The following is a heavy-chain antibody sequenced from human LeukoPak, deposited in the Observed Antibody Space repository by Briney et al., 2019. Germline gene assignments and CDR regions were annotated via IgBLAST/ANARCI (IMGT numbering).Heavy chain of an antibody. D-gene: IGHD1-26*01. CDR3: ARDLDSGSYPDAFDI. CDR1: GFTFSSYA. Sequence: GGSLRLSCAASGFTFSSYATHWVRQAPGKGLEWVAVISYDGSNKYYADSVKGRFTISRDNSKNTLYLQMNSLRAEDTAVYYCARDLDSGSYPDAFDIWGQGTMVTVSS. CDR2: ISYDGSNK. J-gene: IGHJ3*02. V-gene: IGHV3-30-3*01.